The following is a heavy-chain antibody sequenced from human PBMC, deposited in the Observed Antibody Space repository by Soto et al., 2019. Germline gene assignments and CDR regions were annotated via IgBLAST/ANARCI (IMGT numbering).Heavy chain of an antibody. D-gene: IGHD4-17*01. Sequence: QVQLVESGGGVVQPGRSLRLSCAASGFTFSTYGMHWVRQAPGKGLEWVAVMSYDGNNKYYADSVKGRFTISRDNSKNTLSPQMNSLRAADTAVYYCAKDHPPSTGTTPGYWGQGTLVTVSS. CDR1: GFTFSTYG. CDR3: AKDHPPSTGTTPGY. V-gene: IGHV3-30*18. CDR2: MSYDGNNK. J-gene: IGHJ4*02.